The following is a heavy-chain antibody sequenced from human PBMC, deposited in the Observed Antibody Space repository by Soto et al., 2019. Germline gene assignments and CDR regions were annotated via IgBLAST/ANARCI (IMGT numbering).Heavy chain of an antibody. V-gene: IGHV3-15*07. CDR1: GFTFSNAW. CDR2: IKSKTDGGTT. J-gene: IGHJ6*02. D-gene: IGHD6-19*01. CDR3: TTSTGIAVAGYYYYGMDV. Sequence: GSLRLSCAASGFTFSNAWMNWVRQAPGKGLEWVGRIKSKTDGGTTDYAAPVKGRFTISRDDSKNTLYLQMNSLKTEDTAVYYCTTSTGIAVAGYYYYGMDVWGQGTTVTVSS.